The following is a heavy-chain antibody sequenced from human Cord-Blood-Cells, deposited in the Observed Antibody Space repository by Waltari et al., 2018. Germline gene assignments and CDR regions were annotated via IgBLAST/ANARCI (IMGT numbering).Heavy chain of an antibody. CDR1: GGSISSSSYY. J-gene: IGHJ4*02. CDR2: IYYSGSN. D-gene: IGHD2-2*01. Sequence: QLQLQESGPGLVKPSETLSLTCTVSGGSISSSSYYWGWIRQPPGKGLEWFGSIYYSGSNYYNPPPKRRVTISVHTSKNQFSLKLSSVNAADTAVYYCARRCSSTSCYFRVDYWGQGTLVTVSS. V-gene: IGHV4-39*01. CDR3: ARRCSSTSCYFRVDY.